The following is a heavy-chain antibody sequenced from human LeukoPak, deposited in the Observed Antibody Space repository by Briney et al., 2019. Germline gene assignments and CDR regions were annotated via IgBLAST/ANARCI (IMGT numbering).Heavy chain of an antibody. V-gene: IGHV1-46*01. CDR2: IYPRDGST. J-gene: IGHJ4*02. Sequence: ASVKVSCKASGYSFTSNYIHWVRQATGQGLEWMGMIYPRDGSTSYAQKFQGRVTVTRDTSTSTVHMELSGLRSEDTAVYYCARDQEAFDYWGQGTLVTVSS. CDR1: GYSFTSNY. CDR3: ARDQEAFDY.